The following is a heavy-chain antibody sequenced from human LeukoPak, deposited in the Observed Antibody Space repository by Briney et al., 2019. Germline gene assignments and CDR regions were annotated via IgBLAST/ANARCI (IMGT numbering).Heavy chain of an antibody. CDR2: IFASEST. J-gene: IGHJ4*02. D-gene: IGHD5-24*01. CDR3: ARGSREMATIFDY. V-gene: IGHV4-4*07. CDR1: GGSISGYS. Sequence: SETLSLTCNVSGGSISGYSWSWIRQPAGKGLEWIGHIFASESTNYNPSLRSRLTMSVDTSKNQFSLKLTSVTAADTAVYYCARGSREMATIFDYWGQGTLVTVSS.